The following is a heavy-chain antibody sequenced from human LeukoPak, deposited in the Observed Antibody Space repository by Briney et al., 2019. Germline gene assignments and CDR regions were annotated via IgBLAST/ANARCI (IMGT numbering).Heavy chain of an antibody. V-gene: IGHV3-30-3*01. CDR3: ARTGGRVDY. CDR2: ISYDGSNK. Sequence: GGSLRLSCAASGFTFSSYAMHWVRQAPGKGLEWVAVISYDGSNKYYADSVKGRFTISRDNSKNTLYLQMNSLRAEDTAVYYCARTGGRVDYWGQGTLVTVSS. D-gene: IGHD3-10*01. CDR1: GFTFSSYA. J-gene: IGHJ4*02.